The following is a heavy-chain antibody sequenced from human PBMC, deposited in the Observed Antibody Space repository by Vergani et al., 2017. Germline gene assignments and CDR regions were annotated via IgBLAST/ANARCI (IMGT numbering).Heavy chain of an antibody. D-gene: IGHD6-19*01. CDR2: IYTSGAT. CDR1: GGSFSTGGQS. V-gene: IGHV4-61*02. CDR3: ARGWVSGWYGELGY. J-gene: IGHJ4*02. Sequence: QVQLQESGPGLVKPSQTLSLTCTVSGGSFSTGGQSWTWLRQSAGKGLEWIGRIYTSGATNYNPSLRSRAIMSVDTSNNQFSLRLSSVTAADTAVYYCARGWVSGWYGELGYWGQGTLVTVSS.